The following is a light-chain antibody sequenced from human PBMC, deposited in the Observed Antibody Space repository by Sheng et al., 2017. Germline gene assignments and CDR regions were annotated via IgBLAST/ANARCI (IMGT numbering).Light chain of an antibody. V-gene: IGKV4-1*01. J-gene: IGKJ2*01. CDR2: WAS. Sequence: DIVMTQSPDSLSVSLGERATINCRSSQSVLFSPNNKNYLAWYQQRPGQPPKLLIYWASTRESGVPERFSGSGSGTNFTLTISNLQSEDAAVYFCQQYYTSPLFGQGTKLEIK. CDR1: QSVLFSPNNKNY. CDR3: QQYYTSPL.